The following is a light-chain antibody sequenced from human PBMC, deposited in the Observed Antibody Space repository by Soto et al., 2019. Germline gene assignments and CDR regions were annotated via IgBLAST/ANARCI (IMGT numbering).Light chain of an antibody. CDR1: QSINPY. J-gene: IGKJ5*01. CDR3: QQSYSSIPT. V-gene: IGKV1-39*01. CDR2: DAS. Sequence: DMQVTQSPSSLSASVGDRVIITCRASQSINPYLNWYQQKPGKAPKLLIYDASTLQSGDPSRFSGSGFGTDVTLSITNLRTEDFATYYCQQSYSSIPTFGQGTRLEIK.